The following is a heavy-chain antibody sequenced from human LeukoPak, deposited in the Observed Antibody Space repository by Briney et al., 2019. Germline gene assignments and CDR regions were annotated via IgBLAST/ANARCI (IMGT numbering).Heavy chain of an antibody. CDR3: ARVGQRHDDS. CDR2: VHYSGST. V-gene: IGHV4-4*02. J-gene: IGHJ4*02. D-gene: IGHD6-25*01. Sequence: ETLSLTCAVSGGSIISDSSWWSWVRQPPGKGLEWIGEVHYSGSTNYNPSLRSRVAISIDWPKDQFFLKLDSLTAADTAVYYCARVGQRHDDSWGQGTLVTVSS. CDR1: GGSIISDSSW.